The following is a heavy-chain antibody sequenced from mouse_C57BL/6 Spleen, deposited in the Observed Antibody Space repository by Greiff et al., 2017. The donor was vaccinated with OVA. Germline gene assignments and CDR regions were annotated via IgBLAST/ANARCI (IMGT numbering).Heavy chain of an antibody. V-gene: IGHV1-26*01. CDR1: GYTFTDYY. CDR3: ARQNLDGWYFDV. J-gene: IGHJ1*03. Sequence: VQLQQSGPELVKPGASVKISCKASGYTFTDYYMNWVKQSHGKSLEWIGDINPNNGGTSYNQKFKGKATLTVDKSSSTAYMELRSLTSEDSAVYYCARQNLDGWYFDVWGTGTTVTVSS. D-gene: IGHD2-3*01. CDR2: INPNNGGT.